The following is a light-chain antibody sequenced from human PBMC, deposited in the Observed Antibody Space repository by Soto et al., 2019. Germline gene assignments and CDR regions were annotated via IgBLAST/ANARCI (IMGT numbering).Light chain of an antibody. V-gene: IGLV1-44*01. CDR3: AAWDDSLNGSAV. CDR1: SSNIGSNT. Sequence: QSVLTQPPSASGTPGQRVTISCSGSSSNIGSNTVNWYQLLPGPAPKLLIYSNNQRPSGVPDRFSGSKSGTSASLAISGLQSEDEADYYCAAWDDSLNGSAVVGGGTQLTAL. CDR2: SNN. J-gene: IGLJ7*02.